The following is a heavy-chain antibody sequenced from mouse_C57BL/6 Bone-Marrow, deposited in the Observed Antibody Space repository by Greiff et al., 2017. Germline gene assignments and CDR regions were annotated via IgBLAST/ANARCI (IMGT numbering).Heavy chain of an antibody. D-gene: IGHD2-3*01. V-gene: IGHV1-76*01. CDR1: GYTFTDYY. CDR3: ANLYDGYHGHFDY. J-gene: IGHJ2*01. CDR2: IYPGSGNT. Sequence: VQLQQSGAELVRPGASVKLSCKASGYTFTDYYINWVKQRPGQGLEWIARIYPGSGNTYYNEKFKGKATLTAEKSSSTAYMQLSSLTSEASAVYFCANLYDGYHGHFDYWGQGTTLTVSS.